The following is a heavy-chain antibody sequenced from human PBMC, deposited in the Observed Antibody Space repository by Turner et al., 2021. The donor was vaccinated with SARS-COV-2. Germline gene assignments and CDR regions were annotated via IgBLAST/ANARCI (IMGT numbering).Heavy chain of an antibody. J-gene: IGHJ4*02. V-gene: IGHV1-46*01. D-gene: IGHD6-6*01. CDR1: GYNFTTYY. CDR3: ATVVGAV. CDR2: IHPSDGRT. Sequence: QVQLVQYGAEVKKPGASVKLSCKASGYNFTTYYIHWVRQAPGQGLEWMGIIHPSDGRTDYPQRFQGRVTMTRDTSTSTVHMELSSLISEDTAVYYCATVVGAVWGQGTLVIVSS.